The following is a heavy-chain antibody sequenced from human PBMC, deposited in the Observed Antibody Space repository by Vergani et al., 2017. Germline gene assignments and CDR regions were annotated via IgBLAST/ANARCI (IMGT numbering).Heavy chain of an antibody. CDR3: ARMVGYPPYYYYGMDV. CDR1: GGSISSGGYY. CDR2: IYTSGST. Sequence: QVQLQESGPGLVKPSQTLSLTCTVSGGSISSGGYYWSWIRQHPGKGLEWIGRIYTSGSTNYNPSLKSRVTISVDTSKNQFSLKLSSVTAADTAVYYCARMVGYPPYYYYGMDVWGQGTTVTVSS. V-gene: IGHV4-61*02. D-gene: IGHD2-15*01. J-gene: IGHJ6*02.